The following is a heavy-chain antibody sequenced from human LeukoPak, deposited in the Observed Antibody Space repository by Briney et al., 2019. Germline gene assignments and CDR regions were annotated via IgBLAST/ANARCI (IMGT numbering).Heavy chain of an antibody. CDR1: GFTFSGFW. CDR3: ARDPDY. V-gene: IGHV3-48*01. Sequence: PGGSLRLSCAVSGFTFSGFWMSWSRQAPGKGLEWVSYISSSSSSIYYADSVKGRFTISRDNAKNSLYLQMNSLRAEDTAVYYCARDPDYWGQGTLVIVSS. CDR2: ISSSSSSI. J-gene: IGHJ4*02.